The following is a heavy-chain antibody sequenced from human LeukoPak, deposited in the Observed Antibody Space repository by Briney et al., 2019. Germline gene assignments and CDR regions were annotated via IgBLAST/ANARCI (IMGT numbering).Heavy chain of an antibody. CDR1: GFTFSNYA. D-gene: IGHD6-13*01. CDR2: ISDSGDKT. J-gene: IGHJ1*01. CDR3: ATPAAGPRAEYSQH. V-gene: IGHV3-23*01. Sequence: GGSLRLSCAASGFTFSNYAMSWVRQAPGKGLECVSAISDSGDKTDYADSVRGRFTISRDDARDSLYLQMNSLRAEDTAVYYCATPAAGPRAEYSQHWGQGTLVTVSS.